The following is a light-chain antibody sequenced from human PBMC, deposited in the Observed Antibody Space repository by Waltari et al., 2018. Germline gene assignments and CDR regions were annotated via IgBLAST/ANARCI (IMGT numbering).Light chain of an antibody. Sequence: QLVLTQSPSASASLGASVKLTCTLSSGHSSNIIAWLPQQPGKGPRYLMQVNSDGSHRKGGEIPDRFSGSSSGAERYLTISSLQSEDEADYYCETGGHGTWVFGGGTKLTVL. CDR3: ETGGHGTWV. V-gene: IGLV4-69*01. CDR1: SGHSSNI. CDR2: VNSDGSH. J-gene: IGLJ3*02.